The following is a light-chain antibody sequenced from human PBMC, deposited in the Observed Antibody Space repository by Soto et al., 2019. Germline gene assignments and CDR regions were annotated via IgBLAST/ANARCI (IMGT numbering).Light chain of an antibody. CDR2: AAS. CDR3: QQSYSTLGT. V-gene: IGKV1-39*01. CDR1: QSISSY. Sequence: DIQMTQSPSSLSASVGDRVTNTCRASQSISSYLNWYQQKPGKAPKLLIYAASSLQSGVPSRFSCSGSGTDFTLTISSLQPEDCAPSYCQQSYSTLGTFGQGTKVEIK. J-gene: IGKJ1*01.